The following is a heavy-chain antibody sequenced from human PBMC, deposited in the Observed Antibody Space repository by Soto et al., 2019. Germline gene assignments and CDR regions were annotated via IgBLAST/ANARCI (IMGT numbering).Heavy chain of an antibody. CDR2: IYSSGDT. D-gene: IGHD7-27*01. CDR3: TRDWGPPVTRGYDS. V-gene: IGHV4-31*03. J-gene: IGHJ5*01. Sequence: SETLSLTCTVSGGSVTSGGYYWSWIRHCPGKGLEWIGYIYSSGDTNYNPSLNSRVAMSVDTSKKQLSLQLTSVTVADTAIYYCTRDWGPPVTRGYDSWGQGILVTVSS. CDR1: GGSVTSGGYY.